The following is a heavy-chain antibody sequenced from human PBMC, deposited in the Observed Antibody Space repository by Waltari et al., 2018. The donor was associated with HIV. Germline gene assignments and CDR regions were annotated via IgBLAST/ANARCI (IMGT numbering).Heavy chain of an antibody. Sequence: QVHLVQSGAEVKKPGSSVKVSCKASGGAFVSHSFNWVRQAPGQGLEWMGRAIPMFGTANYARKFQDRVTITADKSTTTAYMELNGLRIDDTAVYYCASARETMGVDFDSWGQGTLVTVS. V-gene: IGHV1-69*08. CDR2: AIPMFGTA. CDR1: GGAFVSHS. D-gene: IGHD3-3*01. CDR3: ASARETMGVDFDS. J-gene: IGHJ5*01.